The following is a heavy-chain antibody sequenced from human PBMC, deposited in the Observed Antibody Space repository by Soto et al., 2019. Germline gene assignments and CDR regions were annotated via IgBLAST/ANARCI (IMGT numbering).Heavy chain of an antibody. CDR1: GGSISSYY. CDR3: ARHVPYGDYDY. Sequence: SETLSLTCTVSGGSISSYYWSWIRQPPGKGLERIGYIYYSGSTNYNPSLKSRVTISVDTSKNQFSLKLSSVTAADTAVYYCARHVPYGDYDYWGQGTLVTVSS. V-gene: IGHV4-59*08. CDR2: IYYSGST. J-gene: IGHJ4*02. D-gene: IGHD4-17*01.